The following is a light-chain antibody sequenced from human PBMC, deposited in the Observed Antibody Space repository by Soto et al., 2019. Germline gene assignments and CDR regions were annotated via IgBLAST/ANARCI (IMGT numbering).Light chain of an antibody. Sequence: LLPGHRATFSCSASHSVTYAQLAWYRQTPGKAPRLLIYGASSRAAGIPDRFSGSGSGTDFTLTISRLEPEDFVVYHCQQYGDLPPTFGQGTKVDIK. CDR3: QQYGDLPPT. J-gene: IGKJ1*01. CDR1: HSVTYAQ. CDR2: GAS. V-gene: IGKV3-20*01.